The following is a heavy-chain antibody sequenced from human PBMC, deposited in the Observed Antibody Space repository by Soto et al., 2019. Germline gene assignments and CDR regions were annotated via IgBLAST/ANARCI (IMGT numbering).Heavy chain of an antibody. D-gene: IGHD2-15*01. CDR3: TRIYCSGGSCYGQHFDY. V-gene: IGHV3-49*03. CDR2: IRSKAYGGTT. J-gene: IGHJ4*02. Sequence: GGSLRLSCTASGFTFGDYAMSWFRQAPGKGLEWVGFIRSKAYGGTTEYAASVKGRFTISRDDSKSIAYLQMNSLKTEDTAVYYCTRIYCSGGSCYGQHFDYWGQGTLVTV. CDR1: GFTFGDYA.